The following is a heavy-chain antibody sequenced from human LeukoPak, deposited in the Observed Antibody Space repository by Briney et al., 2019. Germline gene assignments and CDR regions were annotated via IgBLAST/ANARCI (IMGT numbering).Heavy chain of an antibody. V-gene: IGHV4-39*07. J-gene: IGHJ4*02. Sequence: SESLSLTCTVSGGSISSSSYYWGWIRQPPGKGLEWVGSIYYSGSTYYHPSLESRVTISVDTSKNQFSLKLSSATAADTAVYYCARGGQWLVFDYWGQGTLVTVSS. D-gene: IGHD6-19*01. CDR2: IYYSGST. CDR3: ARGGQWLVFDY. CDR1: GGSISSSSYY.